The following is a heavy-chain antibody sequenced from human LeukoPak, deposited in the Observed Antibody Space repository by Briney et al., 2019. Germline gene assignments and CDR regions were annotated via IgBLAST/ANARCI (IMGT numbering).Heavy chain of an antibody. Sequence: GGSLRLSCAASGFAASGFTFSTFGMHWVRQAPGKGLEWVAFIRYDGSNKYYADSVKGRFTISRDNSKNTLYLQMNSLRAEDTAVYYCARDRPYGDKQLDYWGQGTLVTVSS. CDR2: IRYDGSNK. CDR3: ARDRPYGDKQLDY. CDR1: GFTFSTFG. D-gene: IGHD4-17*01. V-gene: IGHV3-30*02. J-gene: IGHJ4*02.